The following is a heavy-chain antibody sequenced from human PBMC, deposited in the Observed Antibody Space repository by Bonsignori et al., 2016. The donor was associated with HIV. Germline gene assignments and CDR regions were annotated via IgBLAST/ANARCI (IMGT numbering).Heavy chain of an antibody. CDR1: GRRLRHLR. V-gene: IGHV1-69*01. CDR2: IVPASLGQ. J-gene: IGHJ6*02. Sequence: QVQLVQSGAEAKKPGSSVKVSCKASGRRLRHLRYRVGATGPCTKGLSGWGGIVPASLGQQSMHRSSEGRVTITADASTNIAYMELRSLKSEDTAVYFCARIFGNSASVTYYYGMDVWGQ. CDR3: ARIFGNSASVTYYYGMDV. D-gene: IGHD4-23*01.